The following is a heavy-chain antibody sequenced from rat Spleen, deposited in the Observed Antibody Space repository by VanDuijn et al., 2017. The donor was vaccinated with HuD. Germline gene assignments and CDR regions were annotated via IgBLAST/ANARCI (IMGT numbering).Heavy chain of an antibody. J-gene: IGHJ2*01. CDR3: ARPTTGIPFNY. D-gene: IGHD1-9*01. V-gene: IGHV5-7*01. CDR1: GFTFNDCY. Sequence: EVQLVESGGGLVQPGRSLKLSCVASGFTFNDCYMAWVRQAPTKGLEWVETISYDGSSTYYRDSVKGRFTISRDNAKSTLYLQVDSLRSEDTAIYYCARPTTGIPFNYWGQGVMVTVSS. CDR2: ISYDGSST.